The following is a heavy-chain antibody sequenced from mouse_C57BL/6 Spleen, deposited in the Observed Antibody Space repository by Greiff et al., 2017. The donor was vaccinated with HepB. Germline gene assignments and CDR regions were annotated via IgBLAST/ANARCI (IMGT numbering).Heavy chain of an antibody. CDR2: ISSGGDYI. CDR1: GFTFSSYA. J-gene: IGHJ2*01. Sequence: DVQLVESGEGLVKPGGSLKLSCAASGFTFSSYAMSWVRQTPEKRLEWVAYISSGGDYIYYADNVKGRFTISRDNARNTLYLQMSSLKSEDTAMYYCTRGSYYFDYWGQGTTLTVSS. V-gene: IGHV5-9-1*02. CDR3: TRGSYYFDY.